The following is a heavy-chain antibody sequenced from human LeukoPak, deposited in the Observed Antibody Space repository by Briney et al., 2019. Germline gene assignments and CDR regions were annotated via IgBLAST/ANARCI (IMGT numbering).Heavy chain of an antibody. Sequence: RSGGSLRLSCAASGFTFSSYAMHWVRQAPGKGLEWVAVISYDGSNKYYADSVKGRFTNSRDNSKNTLYLQMSSLRAEDAAVYYCARGRDYYDSSGYYDAFDIWGQGTMVTVSS. CDR1: GFTFSSYA. CDR3: ARGRDYYDSSGYYDAFDI. J-gene: IGHJ3*02. V-gene: IGHV3-30-3*01. D-gene: IGHD3-22*01. CDR2: ISYDGSNK.